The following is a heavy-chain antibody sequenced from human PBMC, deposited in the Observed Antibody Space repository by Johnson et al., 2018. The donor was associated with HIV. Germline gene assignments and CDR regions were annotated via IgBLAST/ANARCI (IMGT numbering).Heavy chain of an antibody. CDR1: GFTVSSNY. Sequence: EVQLVESGGGLVQPGGSLRLSCAASGFTVSSNYMSWVRQAPGKGLEWVSVIYSGGSTYYADSVKGRFTISRDNSKNTLYLQMNSLRAEDTAVYYCARDLTSIAVAGTGAFDIWGQGTMVTVSS. CDR2: IYSGGST. V-gene: IGHV3-66*01. CDR3: ARDLTSIAVAGTGAFDI. J-gene: IGHJ3*02. D-gene: IGHD6-19*01.